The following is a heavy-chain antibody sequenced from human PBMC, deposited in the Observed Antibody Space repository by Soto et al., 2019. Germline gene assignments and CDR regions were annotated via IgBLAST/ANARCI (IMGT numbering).Heavy chain of an antibody. CDR2: ISAHNGNK. D-gene: IGHD1-26*01. CDR1: GYRFSNYD. J-gene: IGHJ6*02. CDR3: ARGLLAYFGMDV. V-gene: IGHV1-18*01. Sequence: QLAQSGAEVKKPGASVKVSCKASGYRFSNYDISWVRQAPGQGLEWMAWISAHNGNKHYAEKFQGRVSTTTDTSTSTAYMEVRTLKTDDTAVYYCARGLLAYFGMDVWGQGTTVTVS.